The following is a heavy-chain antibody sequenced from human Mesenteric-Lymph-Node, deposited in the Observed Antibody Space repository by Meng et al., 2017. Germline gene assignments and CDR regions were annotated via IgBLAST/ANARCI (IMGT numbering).Heavy chain of an antibody. CDR3: ARDQMTTVVDYYYYGMDV. J-gene: IGHJ6*02. D-gene: IGHD4-23*01. CDR2: IIPIFGTA. Sequence: SVKVSCKASGGTFSSYAISWVRQAPGQGLEWMGGIIPIFGTANYAQKFQGRVTITTDESTSTAYMELSSLRSEDTAVYYCARDQMTTVVDYYYYGMDVWGQGTTVTVSS. V-gene: IGHV1-69*05. CDR1: GGTFSSYA.